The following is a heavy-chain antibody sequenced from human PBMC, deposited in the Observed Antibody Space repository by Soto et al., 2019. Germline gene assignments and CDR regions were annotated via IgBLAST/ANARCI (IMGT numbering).Heavy chain of an antibody. V-gene: IGHV6-1*01. CDR2: TYYRSKWYN. J-gene: IGHJ6*02. CDR3: ARVKIVAAYYYYGMDV. CDR1: GDSVSSNSAA. D-gene: IGHD2-15*01. Sequence: SQTLLLTCAITGDSVSSNSAAWNWIRQSPSRGLEWLGRTYYRSKWYNDYAVSVKSRITINPDTSKNQFSLQLNSVTPEDTAVYYCARVKIVAAYYYYGMDVWGQGTTVTVSS.